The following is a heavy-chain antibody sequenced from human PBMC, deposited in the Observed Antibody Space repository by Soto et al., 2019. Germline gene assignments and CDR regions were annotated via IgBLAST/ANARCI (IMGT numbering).Heavy chain of an antibody. V-gene: IGHV5-51*01. CDR3: ARYAPVSSLTYDILCGYYRGPRGGYYDMDV. CDR2: IYPGDSDT. D-gene: IGHD3-9*01. J-gene: IGHJ6*01. CDR1: GYSFTSYW. Sequence: PGESLKISCKGSGYSFTSYWIGWVRQMPGKGLEWMGIIYPGDSDTRYSPFFQGQVTISADKSISTAYLQWSSLKASDTAMYYCARYAPVSSLTYDILCGYYRGPRGGYYDMDVWGQGNTVTVAS.